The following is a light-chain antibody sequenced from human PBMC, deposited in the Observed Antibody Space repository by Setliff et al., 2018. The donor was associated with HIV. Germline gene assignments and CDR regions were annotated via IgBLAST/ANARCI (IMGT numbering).Light chain of an antibody. CDR3: SSYTSSNNYV. V-gene: IGLV2-18*02. CDR2: EVS. CDR1: SSDIGNYNR. J-gene: IGLJ1*01. Sequence: QSVLTQPPSVSGSPGDSVTISCTGTSSDIGNYNRVSWYQQPPGTVPKLMIYEVSNRPSGVPDRFSGSKSGNTASLTISGLQAEDEADYYCSSYTSSNNYVFGTGTKV.